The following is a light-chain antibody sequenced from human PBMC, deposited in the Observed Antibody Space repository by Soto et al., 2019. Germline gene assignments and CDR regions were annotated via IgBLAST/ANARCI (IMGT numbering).Light chain of an antibody. CDR3: ISYTSSSNYV. J-gene: IGLJ1*01. CDR1: SSDVGGSNY. Sequence: QSALTQPASVSGSPGQSITISCTGTSSDVGGSNYVSWYQQHPGKAPKLIMFDVSHRPSGFSNRFSGSKSGNTASLTISGLQAEDEADYYCISYTSSSNYVFGTGTKVTVL. CDR2: DVS. V-gene: IGLV2-14*03.